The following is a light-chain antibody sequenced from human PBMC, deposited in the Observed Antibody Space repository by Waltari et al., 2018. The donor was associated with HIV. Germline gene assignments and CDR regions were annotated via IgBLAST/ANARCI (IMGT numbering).Light chain of an antibody. J-gene: IGKJ5*01. V-gene: IGKV1-39*01. Sequence: VGDRVTITCRASQSISSYLNWYQQKPGKAPKLLIYAASSLQSGVPSRFSGSGSGTDFTLTISSLQPEDFATYYCQQSYSTPITFGQGTRLEIK. CDR2: AAS. CDR3: QQSYSTPIT. CDR1: QSISSY.